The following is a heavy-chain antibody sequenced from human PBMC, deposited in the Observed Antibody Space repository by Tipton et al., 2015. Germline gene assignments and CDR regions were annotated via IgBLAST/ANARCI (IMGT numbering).Heavy chain of an antibody. D-gene: IGHD4-17*01. V-gene: IGHV4-38-2*01. CDR1: GYSISSGYY. CDR3: ARSRYTVTPES. Sequence: TLSLTCDVSGYSISSGYYWSWIRQPPGKGLEWIGSFFHSGNTFHNPSLRSRVIISVDTSKNKISLTVTCVTAADTAVYYCARSRYTVTPESWGQGTLVTVSS. J-gene: IGHJ5*02. CDR2: FFHSGNT.